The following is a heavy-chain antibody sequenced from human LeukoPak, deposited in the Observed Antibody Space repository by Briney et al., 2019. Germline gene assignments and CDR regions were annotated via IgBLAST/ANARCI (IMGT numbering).Heavy chain of an antibody. D-gene: IGHD5-12*01. CDR2: IYSSGSA. CDR1: GGSISTYY. CDR3: ARMGGYSGYATH. J-gene: IGHJ4*02. V-gene: IGHV4-59*08. Sequence: SETLSLTCTVSGGSISTYYWSWIRQPPGKGLEWIGYIYSSGSANYNPSLKSRVAMSVDTSKNQFSLKLSSVTAADTAVYYCARMGGYSGYATHWGQGTLVTVSS.